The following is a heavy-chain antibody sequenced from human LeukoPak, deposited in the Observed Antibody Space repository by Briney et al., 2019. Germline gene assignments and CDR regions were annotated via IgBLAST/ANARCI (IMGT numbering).Heavy chain of an antibody. V-gene: IGHV1-8*01. Sequence: ASVKVSCKASGYTFTSYDINWVRQATGQGLEWMGWMNPNSGNTGYAQKFQGGVTMTRNTSISTAYMELSSLRSGDTAVYYCARDYVWGSYRFDAFDIWGQGTMVTVSS. J-gene: IGHJ3*02. D-gene: IGHD3-16*02. CDR1: GYTFTSYD. CDR2: MNPNSGNT. CDR3: ARDYVWGSYRFDAFDI.